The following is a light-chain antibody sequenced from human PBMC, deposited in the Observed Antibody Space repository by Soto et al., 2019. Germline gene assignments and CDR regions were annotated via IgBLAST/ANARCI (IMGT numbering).Light chain of an antibody. J-gene: IGKJ1*01. V-gene: IGKV3-20*01. CDR3: QQYGSSGT. CDR2: GAS. CDR1: QSVSNNY. Sequence: EIVLTQSPGTLSLSPGERATLSCRASQSVSNNYLAWYQQKPGQAPRLLIYGASNRATGIPDRFSGSGSGTYFTLTISRLEPEEFALYYCQQYGSSGTFGQGTKVEIK.